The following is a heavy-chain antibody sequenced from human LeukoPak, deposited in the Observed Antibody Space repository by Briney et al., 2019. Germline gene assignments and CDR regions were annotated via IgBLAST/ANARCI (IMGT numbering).Heavy chain of an antibody. CDR3: ARAIAARPLTIFDY. V-gene: IGHV4-61*02. CDR2: IYTSGST. CDR1: GGSISSGSYY. Sequence: PSETLSLTCTVSGGSISSGSYYWSWIRQPAGKGLEWIGRIYTSGSTNYNPSLKSRVTISVDTSKNQFSLKLSSVTAADTAVYYCARAIAARPLTIFDYWGQGTLVTVSS. D-gene: IGHD6-6*01. J-gene: IGHJ4*02.